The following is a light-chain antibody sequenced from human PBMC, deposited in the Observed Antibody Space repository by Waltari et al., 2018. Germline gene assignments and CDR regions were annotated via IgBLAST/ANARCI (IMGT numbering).Light chain of an antibody. CDR2: NNN. Sequence: GQRVTISCSGRSSNVGPIYVSEYQQLPGTAPTRLIYNNNRRPSGVPDRFSGSKSGTSASLASSGLQSEDEADYYCAAWDDSLNAWMFGGGTKLTVL. CDR3: AAWDDSLNAWM. V-gene: IGLV1-44*01. CDR1: SSNVGPIY. J-gene: IGLJ3*02.